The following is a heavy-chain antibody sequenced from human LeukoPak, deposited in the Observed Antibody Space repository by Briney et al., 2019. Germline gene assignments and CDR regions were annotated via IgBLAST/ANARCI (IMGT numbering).Heavy chain of an antibody. J-gene: IGHJ5*02. CDR2: INPSGGST. CDR1: GYTFTSYY. Sequence: GASVKVSCKASGYTFTSYYMHWVRQAPGQGLEWMGIINPSGGSTSYAQKFQGRVTKTRDMSTSTVYMELSSLRSEDTAVYYCARDGAVTTVTTEAWFDPWGQGTLVTVSS. V-gene: IGHV1-46*01. D-gene: IGHD4-11*01. CDR3: ARDGAVTTVTTEAWFDP.